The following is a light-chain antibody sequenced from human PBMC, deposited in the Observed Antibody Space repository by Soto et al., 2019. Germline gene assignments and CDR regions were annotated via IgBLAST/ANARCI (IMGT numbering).Light chain of an antibody. J-gene: IGLJ1*01. CDR2: DDN. Sequence: QSVLTQPPSVSAAPGQKVTISCSGSSSNIGGNPVSWYQQLPGTAPKLLIYDDNKRPSGIPDRFSGSKSGTSATLGITGFQTGDEADYYCGSWDSSLSAEVFGTGTKVTVL. CDR3: GSWDSSLSAEV. CDR1: SSNIGGNP. V-gene: IGLV1-51*01.